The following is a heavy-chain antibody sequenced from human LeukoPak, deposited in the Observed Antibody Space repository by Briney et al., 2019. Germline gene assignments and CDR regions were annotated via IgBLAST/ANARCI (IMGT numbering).Heavy chain of an antibody. CDR3: AKSSYGYVTWYFDL. CDR2: ISGSGGST. J-gene: IGHJ2*01. V-gene: IGHV3-23*01. Sequence: GGSLGLSCAASGFTFSSYAMSWVRQAPGKGLEWVSAISGSGGSTYYADSVKGRFTISRDNSKNTLYLQMNSLRAEDTAVYYCAKSSYGYVTWYFDLWGRGTLVTVSS. CDR1: GFTFSSYA. D-gene: IGHD5-18*01.